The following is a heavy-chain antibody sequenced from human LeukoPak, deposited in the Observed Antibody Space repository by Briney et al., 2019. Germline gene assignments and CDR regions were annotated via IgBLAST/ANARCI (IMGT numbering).Heavy chain of an antibody. J-gene: IGHJ6*03. V-gene: IGHV4-4*07. Sequence: SETLSLTCTVSGGSISSYYWSWIRQPAGKGLEWIGRIYTSGSTNYNPSLKSRVTMSVDTSKNQFSLKLSSVTAADTAVYYCARTTEGGYTYGYFYYYYMDVWGKGTTVTISS. D-gene: IGHD5-18*01. CDR3: ARTTEGGYTYGYFYYYYMDV. CDR2: IYTSGST. CDR1: GGSISSYY.